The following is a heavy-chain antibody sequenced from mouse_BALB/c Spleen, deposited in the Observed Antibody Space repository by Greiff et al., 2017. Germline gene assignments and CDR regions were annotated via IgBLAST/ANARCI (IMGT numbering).Heavy chain of an antibody. Sequence: EVHLVESGGGLVQPGGSRKLSCAASGFTFSSFGMHWVRQAPEKRLEWVASISSGGSTYYPDSVKGRFTISRDNARNILYLQMSSLRSEDTAMYYCARRAYDGYYGFAYWGQGTLVTVSA. CDR3: ARRAYDGYYGFAY. J-gene: IGHJ3*01. CDR1: GFTFSSFG. D-gene: IGHD2-3*01. V-gene: IGHV5-6-5*01. CDR2: ISSGGST.